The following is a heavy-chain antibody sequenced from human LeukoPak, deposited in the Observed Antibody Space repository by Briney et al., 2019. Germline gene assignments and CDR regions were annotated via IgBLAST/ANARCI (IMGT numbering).Heavy chain of an antibody. D-gene: IGHD1-7*01. J-gene: IGHJ4*02. CDR1: GFTFTSYS. Sequence: GGSLRLSCAASGFTFTSYSMSWVRQAPGKGLEWVSGTSDRGDYTYYADSVKGRFTISRDSSKNTLFLQMNSLRAEDTALYFCTRKAQYNGHYPLDYWGQGTLVTVSS. CDR3: TRKAQYNGHYPLDY. V-gene: IGHV3-23*01. CDR2: TSDRGDYT.